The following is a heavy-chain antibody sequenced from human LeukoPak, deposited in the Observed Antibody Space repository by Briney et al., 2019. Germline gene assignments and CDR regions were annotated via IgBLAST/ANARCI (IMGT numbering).Heavy chain of an antibody. CDR2: ISGSGGST. CDR1: GFTFSSYA. CDR3: AKDLVQLWAFDY. Sequence: GGSLRLSCAASGFTFSSYAMSWVRQAPGKGLEWVSVISGSGGSTYYADSVKGRFTISRDNSKNTLYLQMNSLRAEDTAVYYCAKDLVQLWAFDYWGQGTLVTVSS. V-gene: IGHV3-23*01. D-gene: IGHD5-18*01. J-gene: IGHJ4*02.